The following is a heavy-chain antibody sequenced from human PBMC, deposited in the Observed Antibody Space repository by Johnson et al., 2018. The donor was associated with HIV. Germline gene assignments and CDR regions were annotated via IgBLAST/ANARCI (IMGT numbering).Heavy chain of an antibody. CDR1: GFTFSSYA. Sequence: QVQLVESGGGVVQPGRSLRLYCAASGFTFSSYAMYWVRQAPGKGLEWVAVISYDGSNKYYADSVKGRFTISRDNSKNTLYLQMNSLRPEDTAVYYCAREHRGYNFWSGYYPDAFDIWGLGTMVTVSS. CDR2: ISYDGSNK. J-gene: IGHJ3*02. D-gene: IGHD3-3*01. CDR3: AREHRGYNFWSGYYPDAFDI. V-gene: IGHV3-30-3*01.